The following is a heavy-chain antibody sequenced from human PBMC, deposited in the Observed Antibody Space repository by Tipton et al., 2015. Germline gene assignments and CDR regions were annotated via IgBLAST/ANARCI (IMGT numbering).Heavy chain of an antibody. V-gene: IGHV4-59*01. J-gene: IGHJ4*02. CDR3: ARVRDYDFWSGTSYCLDY. CDR2: FEYTGST. CDR1: GGSISSYS. Sequence: LRLSCTVSGGSISSYSWSWIRQAPGKALEWIGDFEYTGSTKYNPSLKSRVTVSVDTSKNQISLKLSSVTAADTAVYYCARVRDYDFWSGTSYCLDYWGQGTLVTVSS. D-gene: IGHD3-3*01.